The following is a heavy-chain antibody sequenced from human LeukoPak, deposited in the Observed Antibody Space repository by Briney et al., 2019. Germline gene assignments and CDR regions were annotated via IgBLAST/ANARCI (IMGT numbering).Heavy chain of an antibody. CDR3: AKDYYYDSNHFDY. D-gene: IGHD3-22*01. J-gene: IGHJ4*02. V-gene: IGHV3-53*01. CDR2: IYSGGST. CDR1: GFTVSSNY. Sequence: GGSLRLSCAASGFTVSSNYMSWVRQAPGKGLEWVSVIYSGGSTYYADSVKGRLTISRDNSKNTLYLQMNSLRAEDTAVYYCAKDYYYDSNHFDYWGQGTLVTVSS.